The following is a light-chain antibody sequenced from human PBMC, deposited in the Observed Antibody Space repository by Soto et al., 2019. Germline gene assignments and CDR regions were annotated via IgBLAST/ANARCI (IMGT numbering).Light chain of an antibody. V-gene: IGLV2-14*03. Sequence: QSVLTQPASVSGSPGQSITISCTGISADVGTSNFVSWYQHHPGKAPRLILYDVANRPSGVSNRFSGSKSGNTASLTISGLQAEDEADYYCSSYTSSRAYVFGIGTKVTVL. CDR2: DVA. CDR3: SSYTSSRAYV. J-gene: IGLJ1*01. CDR1: SADVGTSNF.